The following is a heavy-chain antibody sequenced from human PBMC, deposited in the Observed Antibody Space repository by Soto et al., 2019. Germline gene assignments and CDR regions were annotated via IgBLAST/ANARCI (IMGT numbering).Heavy chain of an antibody. D-gene: IGHD6-19*01. CDR2: IKQDGSET. CDR1: GFTFSTYW. J-gene: IGHJ4*02. V-gene: IGHV3-7*01. Sequence: GGSLRLSCAASGFTFSTYWMSWVRQAPGKGLEWVANIKQDGSETYYGDCLKGPFTISRDNDKNSLYLQMNSLRAEYTVVYYCARVGYRTGWFFDYWGQGTLVTVSS. CDR3: ARVGYRTGWFFDY.